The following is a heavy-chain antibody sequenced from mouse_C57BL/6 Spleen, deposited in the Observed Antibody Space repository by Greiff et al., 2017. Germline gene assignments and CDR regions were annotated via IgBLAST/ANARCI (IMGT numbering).Heavy chain of an antibody. CDR3: ARYYDGYCYAMDY. V-gene: IGHV1-7*01. Sequence: VQLQQSGAELAKPGASVKLSCKASGYTFTSYWMHWVKQRPGQGLEWIGYINPSSGYTKYKQKFKDKATLTADKSSSTAYMQLSSLTYEDSAVYYCARYYDGYCYAMDYWGQGTSVTVSS. J-gene: IGHJ4*01. CDR1: GYTFTSYW. D-gene: IGHD2-3*01. CDR2: INPSSGYT.